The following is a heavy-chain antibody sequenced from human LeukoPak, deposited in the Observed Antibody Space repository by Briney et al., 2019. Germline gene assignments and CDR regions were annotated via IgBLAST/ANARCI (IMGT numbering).Heavy chain of an antibody. Sequence: SETLSLTCAVSGYSIGSGYFWGWIRQPPGKGLEWIGSIYYSGSTHYNPSLKSRVTISVDTSKNQFSLNLSTVSGSDTAVYYCARHSGTYPIDYWGQGTLVTVSS. D-gene: IGHD6-13*01. CDR2: IYYSGST. CDR3: ARHSGTYPIDY. J-gene: IGHJ4*02. V-gene: IGHV4-38-2*01. CDR1: GYSIGSGYF.